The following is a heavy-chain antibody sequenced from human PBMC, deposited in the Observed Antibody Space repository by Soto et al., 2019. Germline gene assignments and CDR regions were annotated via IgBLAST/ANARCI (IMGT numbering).Heavy chain of an antibody. CDR3: VHWSTGTYGTIFFDY. CDR2: IERDDDDK. V-gene: IGHV2-70*12. D-gene: IGHD3-9*01. CDR1: GFSLTSPGMC. Sequence: SGPTLVNPTETLTLTCTFSGFSLTSPGMCVSWIRQSPGKALEWLALIERDDDDKYYSPSLKSRLTITKDTSQNQVVLTMTNMDAVDTATYYCVHWSTGTYGTIFFDYWGLGTLVTVS. J-gene: IGHJ4*02.